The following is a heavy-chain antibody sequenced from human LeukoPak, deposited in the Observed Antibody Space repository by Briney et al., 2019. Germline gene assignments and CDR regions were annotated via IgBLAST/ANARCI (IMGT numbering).Heavy chain of an antibody. CDR1: GFTFSSYE. CDR2: ISSSGSTI. D-gene: IGHD3-3*01. V-gene: IGHV3-48*03. Sequence: PGGSLRLSCAASGFTFSSYEMNWVRQAPGKGLEWVSYISSSGSTIYYADSVKGRFTISRDNAKNSLYLQMNSLRAEDTAVYYCARDPHHMEWLSSPLDYWGQGTLVTVSS. J-gene: IGHJ4*02. CDR3: ARDPHHMEWLSSPLDY.